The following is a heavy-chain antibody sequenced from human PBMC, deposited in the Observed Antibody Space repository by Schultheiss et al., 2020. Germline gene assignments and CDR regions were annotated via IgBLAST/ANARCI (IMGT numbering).Heavy chain of an antibody. Sequence: ASVKVSCKASGYTFTSYGISWVRQAPGQGLEWMGWISAYNGNTNYAQKFQGRVTMTRDTSISTAYMELSRLRSDDTAVYYCASTLSSSWYGGIDYWGQGTLVTVSS. V-gene: IGHV1-18*01. D-gene: IGHD6-13*01. CDR3: ASTLSSSWYGGIDY. CDR2: ISAYNGNT. CDR1: GYTFTSYG. J-gene: IGHJ4*02.